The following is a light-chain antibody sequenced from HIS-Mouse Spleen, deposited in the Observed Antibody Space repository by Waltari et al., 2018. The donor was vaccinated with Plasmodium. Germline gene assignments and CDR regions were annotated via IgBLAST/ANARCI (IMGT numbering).Light chain of an antibody. J-gene: IGLJ3*02. CDR3: YSTDSSGNHRV. CDR2: EDS. V-gene: IGLV3-10*01. Sequence: SYELTQLPSVSVSPGQTPRITCSGDPLPKKYAYWYQQKSGQAPVLVIYEDSKRPSGIPERFSGSSSGTMATLTISGAQVEDEADYYCYSTDSSGNHRVFGGGTKLTVL. CDR1: PLPKKY.